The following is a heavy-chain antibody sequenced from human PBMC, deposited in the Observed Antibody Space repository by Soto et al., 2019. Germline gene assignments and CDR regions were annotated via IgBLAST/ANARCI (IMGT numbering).Heavy chain of an antibody. CDR2: IYYSGST. V-gene: IGHV4-31*03. CDR3: ARTDPEDIVVVPAAIPNWFDP. D-gene: IGHD2-2*02. J-gene: IGHJ5*02. Sequence: PSETLSLTCTVSGGSISSGGYYWSWIRQHPGKGLEWIGYIYYSGSTYYNPSLKSRVTISVDTSKNQFSLKLSSVTAADTAVYYCARTDPEDIVVVPAAIPNWFDPWGQGTLVTVSS. CDR1: GGSISSGGYY.